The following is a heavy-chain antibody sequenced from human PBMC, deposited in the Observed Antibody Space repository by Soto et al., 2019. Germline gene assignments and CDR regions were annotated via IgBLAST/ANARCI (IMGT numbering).Heavy chain of an antibody. V-gene: IGHV3-33*01. CDR3: ARCPADWYFDL. CDR2: IWYDGSNK. Sequence: QVQLVESGGGVVQPGRSLRLSCAASGFTFSSYGMHWVRQAPGKGLEWVAVIWYDGSNKYYADSVKGRFSISRDNSKLYLEMNSLRAEDTAVYYCARCPADWYFDLWGRGTLVTVSS. CDR1: GFTFSSYG. J-gene: IGHJ2*01.